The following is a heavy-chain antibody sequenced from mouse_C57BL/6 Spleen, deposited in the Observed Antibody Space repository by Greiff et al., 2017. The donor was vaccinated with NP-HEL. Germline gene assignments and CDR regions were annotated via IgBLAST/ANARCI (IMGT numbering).Heavy chain of an antibody. CDR2: IDPSDSET. CDR3: ASPYYYGSSLDV. J-gene: IGHJ1*03. D-gene: IGHD1-1*01. V-gene: IGHV1-52*01. CDR1: GYTFTSYW. Sequence: QVQLQQPGAELVRPGSSVKLSCKASGYTFTSYWMHWVKQRPIQGLEWIGNIDPSDSETHYNQKFKDKATLTVDKSSSTAYMQLSSLTSEDSAVYYCASPYYYGSSLDVWGTGTTVTVSS.